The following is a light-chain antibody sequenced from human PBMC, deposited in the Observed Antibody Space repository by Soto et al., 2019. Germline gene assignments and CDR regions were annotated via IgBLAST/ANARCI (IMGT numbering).Light chain of an antibody. Sequence: QSALTQPPSVSGSPGQSVTVSCTGTSSDVGSYNHVAWYQQPPGTAPKLMIYEVSNRPSGVPDRFSGSKSCNTASLTISGLQAEDEADYYCSSFTTTSTYVFGTGTKVTVL. CDR2: EVS. V-gene: IGLV2-18*02. CDR3: SSFTTTSTYV. J-gene: IGLJ1*01. CDR1: SSDVGSYNH.